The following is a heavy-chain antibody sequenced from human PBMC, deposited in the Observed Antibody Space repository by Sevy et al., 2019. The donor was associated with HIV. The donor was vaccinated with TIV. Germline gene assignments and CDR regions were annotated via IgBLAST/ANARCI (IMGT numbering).Heavy chain of an antibody. CDR3: ARDAGLGYCSSTSCHKGGWFDP. CDR1: GFTFSSYA. J-gene: IGHJ5*02. Sequence: GGSLRLSCAASGFTFSSYAMHWVRQAPGKGLQWVAVISYDGSNKYYADSVKGRFTISGDNSTNTLYLQMNSLRAEDTTVYYCARDAGLGYCSSTSCHKGGWFDPWGQGTLVTVSS. CDR2: ISYDGSNK. V-gene: IGHV3-30*01. D-gene: IGHD2-2*02.